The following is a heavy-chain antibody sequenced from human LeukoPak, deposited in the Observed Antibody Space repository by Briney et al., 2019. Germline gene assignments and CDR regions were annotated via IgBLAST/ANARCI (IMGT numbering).Heavy chain of an antibody. CDR1: GYTFTSYY. J-gene: IGHJ4*02. D-gene: IGHD3-22*01. Sequence: ASVKVSCKASGYTFTSYYIHWLRQAPGQGFEWMGWRDPKTGATKYEHFLGRVTMTSDTSSRTAYMELTSLTFDDTAIYYCARANSYDNNGYSPELRYWGQGTLVTVSS. V-gene: IGHV1-2*02. CDR3: ARANSYDNNGYSPELRY. CDR2: RDPKTGAT.